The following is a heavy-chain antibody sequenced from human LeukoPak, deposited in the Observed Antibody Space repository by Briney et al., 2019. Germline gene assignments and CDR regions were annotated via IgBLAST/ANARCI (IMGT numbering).Heavy chain of an antibody. CDR1: GFTFSSYG. V-gene: IGHV3-30*02. CDR2: IRYDGSNK. Sequence: GGSLRLSCAASGFTFSSYGMHWVRQAPGKGLEWVAYIRYDGSNKYYADSVRGRFTISRDNSKNTLFLQMNSLRAEDTAMYYCAKVGGFHDGTGSDYWGQGTLVTVSS. CDR3: AKVGGFHDGTGSDY. D-gene: IGHD3-22*01. J-gene: IGHJ4*02.